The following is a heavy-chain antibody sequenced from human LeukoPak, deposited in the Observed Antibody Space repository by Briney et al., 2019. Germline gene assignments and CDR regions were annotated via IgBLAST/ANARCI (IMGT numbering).Heavy chain of an antibody. V-gene: IGHV3-7*01. D-gene: IGHD5-24*01. Sequence: GGSLRLSCAASGFIFGNYWMSWVRQAPGKGLEWVAKIKQDGSEKYYVDSVKGRFTISRDNAKNSLSLQVNNLRAEDTAVYYCARDKGTITPRGYYYYMDVWGRGTTVTVSS. CDR3: ARDKGTITPRGYYYYMDV. CDR1: GFIFGNYW. CDR2: IKQDGSEK. J-gene: IGHJ6*03.